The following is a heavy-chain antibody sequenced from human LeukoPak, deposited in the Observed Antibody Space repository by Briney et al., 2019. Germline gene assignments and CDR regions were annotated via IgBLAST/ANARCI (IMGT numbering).Heavy chain of an antibody. J-gene: IGHJ6*03. V-gene: IGHV1-69*13. D-gene: IGHD6-13*01. CDR3: ARAAAGTNYYYYYYMDV. Sequence: SVKVSCKASGGTFSSYAISWVRQAPGQGLEWMGGIIPIFGTANYAQKFQGRVTITADESTSTAYMELSSLRSEDTAVYYCARAAAGTNYYYYYYMDVWGKGTTVTVSS. CDR1: GGTFSSYA. CDR2: IIPIFGTA.